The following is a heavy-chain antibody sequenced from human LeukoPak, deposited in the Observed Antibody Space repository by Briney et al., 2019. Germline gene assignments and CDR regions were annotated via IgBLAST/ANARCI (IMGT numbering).Heavy chain of an antibody. V-gene: IGHV1-2*06. CDR1: GYTFTGYY. J-gene: IGHJ4*02. CDR2: INPNSGGA. Sequence: ASVKVSCKASGYTFTGYYMHWVRQAPGQGLEWMGRINPNSGGANYAQKFQGRVTMTRDTSISTAYMELSRLRSDDTAVYYCARVPYYYGSGIFDYWGQGTLVTVSS. D-gene: IGHD3-10*01. CDR3: ARVPYYYGSGIFDY.